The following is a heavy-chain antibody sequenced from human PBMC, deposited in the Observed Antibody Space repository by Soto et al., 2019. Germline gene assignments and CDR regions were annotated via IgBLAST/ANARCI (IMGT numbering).Heavy chain of an antibody. J-gene: IGHJ3*02. CDR3: ARDGFGRYDGSGSEAFDI. V-gene: IGHV3-53*01. D-gene: IGHD3-10*01. Sequence: GGALRVSCLASGFAVSDKYMNWVRQAPGKGLEWVSVIYTSGTTYYADSVKGRFTISRDNFKNTLYLQMNSLRAEDTAMYYCARDGFGRYDGSGSEAFDIWGQGTMVTVS. CDR2: IYTSGTT. CDR1: GFAVSDKY.